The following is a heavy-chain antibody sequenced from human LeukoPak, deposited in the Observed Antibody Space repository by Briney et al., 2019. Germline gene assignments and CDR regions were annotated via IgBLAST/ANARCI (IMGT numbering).Heavy chain of an antibody. Sequence: GASVRVSCKASGYTFTSYGISWVRQAPGQGLEWMGWISAYNGNTNYAQKLQDRGTMTTDTPTSTAYMELRRLRSDDTAVYYCARDWDDGCSSTSCPSLDYWGQGTLVTVSS. CDR3: ARDWDDGCSSTSCPSLDY. J-gene: IGHJ4*02. V-gene: IGHV1-18*01. CDR1: GYTFTSYG. D-gene: IGHD2-2*01. CDR2: ISAYNGNT.